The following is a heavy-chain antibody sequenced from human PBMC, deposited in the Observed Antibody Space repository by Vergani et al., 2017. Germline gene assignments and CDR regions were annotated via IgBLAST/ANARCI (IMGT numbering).Heavy chain of an antibody. V-gene: IGHV3-23*01. D-gene: IGHD4-11*01. CDR1: GFTFSSYA. CDR3: AKSGLQCPIIPYYYGMDV. CDR2: ISGSGGST. Sequence: EVQLLESGGGLVQPGGSLRLSCAASGFTFSSYAMSWVRQAPGKGLEWVSAISGSGGSTYYADSVKGRFTISRYNSKNTLYLQMNSLRAEDTAVYYCAKSGLQCPIIPYYYGMDVWGQGTTVTVSS. J-gene: IGHJ6*02.